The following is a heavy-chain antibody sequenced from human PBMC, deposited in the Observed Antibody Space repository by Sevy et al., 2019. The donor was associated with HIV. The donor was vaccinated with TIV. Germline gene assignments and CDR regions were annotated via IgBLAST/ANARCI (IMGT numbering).Heavy chain of an antibody. CDR1: GFTFSSYS. D-gene: IGHD3-10*01. CDR3: ARDKIGSGSPFDY. CDR2: ISSSSSYI. Sequence: GGSLRLSCAASGFTFSSYSMNWVRQAPGKGLEWVSSISSSSSYIYYADSVKGRFTISRDNAKNSLYLQMNSLRAEDTAVYYCARDKIGSGSPFDYWGQRTLVTVSS. V-gene: IGHV3-21*01. J-gene: IGHJ4*02.